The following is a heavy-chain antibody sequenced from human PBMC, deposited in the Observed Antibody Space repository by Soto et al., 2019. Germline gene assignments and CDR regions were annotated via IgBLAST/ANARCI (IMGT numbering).Heavy chain of an antibody. D-gene: IGHD3-22*01. Sequence: GGSLRLSCAASGFTFSSYAVSWVRQAPGKGLEWVSAISGSGGSTYYADSVKGRFTISRDNSKNTLYLQMNSLRAEDTAVYYCAKVDYYDSSGYYYTPEDDAFDIWGQGTMVTVS. CDR2: ISGSGGST. J-gene: IGHJ3*02. V-gene: IGHV3-23*01. CDR3: AKVDYYDSSGYYYTPEDDAFDI. CDR1: GFTFSSYA.